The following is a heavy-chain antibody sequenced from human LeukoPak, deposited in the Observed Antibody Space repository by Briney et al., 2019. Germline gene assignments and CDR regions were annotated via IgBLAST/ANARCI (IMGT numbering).Heavy chain of an antibody. D-gene: IGHD3-3*01. J-gene: IGHJ4*02. CDR2: IYYSGST. V-gene: IGHV4-39*01. Sequence: PSETLSLTCTVSGGCISSSSYYWGWIRQPPGKGLEWLGSIYYSGSTYYNPSLKSLVTISVDTPKNQFSLKLSSVTAADTAVYYCARRGYDFWTGYHRYFDFWGQGTLVAVSS. CDR1: GGCISSSSYY. CDR3: ARRGYDFWTGYHRYFDF.